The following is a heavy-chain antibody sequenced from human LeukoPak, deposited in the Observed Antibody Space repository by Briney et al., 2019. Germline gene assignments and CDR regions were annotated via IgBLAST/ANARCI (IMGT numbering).Heavy chain of an antibody. CDR3: ARGTIVMMTADIDY. CDR1: GFTFSSYT. V-gene: IGHV3-21*01. D-gene: IGHD2-21*02. CDR2: ISSSSSYI. Sequence: GGSLRLSCAASGFTFSSYTMNWVRQAPGKGLEWVSSISSSSSYISYADSVKGRFTISRDNAKNSLYLQMNSLRAEDTAVYYCARGTIVMMTADIDYWGQGTLVTVSS. J-gene: IGHJ4*02.